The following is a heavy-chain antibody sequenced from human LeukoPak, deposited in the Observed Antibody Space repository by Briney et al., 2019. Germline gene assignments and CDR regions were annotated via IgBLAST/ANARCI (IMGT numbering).Heavy chain of an antibody. CDR3: AKAVYYYMDV. Sequence: SETLSLTCIVSNGSISTYYWSWIRQPPGKGLEWIGYIYTSGSTNYNPSLKSRVTISVDTSKNQFSLKLSSVTAADTAVYYCAKAVYYYMDVWGKGTTVTVSS. J-gene: IGHJ6*03. CDR1: NGSISTYY. V-gene: IGHV4-4*09. CDR2: IYTSGST.